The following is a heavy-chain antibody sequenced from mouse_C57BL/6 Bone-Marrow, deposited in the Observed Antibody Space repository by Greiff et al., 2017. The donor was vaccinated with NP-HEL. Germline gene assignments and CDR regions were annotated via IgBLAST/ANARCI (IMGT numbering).Heavy chain of an antibody. CDR1: GYTFTSYW. D-gene: IGHD1-1*01. CDR2: IYPGSGST. V-gene: IGHV1-55*01. Sequence: VQLQQPGAELVKPGASVKMSCKASGYTFTSYWITWVKQRPGQGLEWIGDIYPGSGSTNYNEKFKSKATLTVDTSSSTAYMQLSSLTSEDSAVYYCASIITTVVAPYAMDYWGQGTSVTVSS. CDR3: ASIITTVVAPYAMDY. J-gene: IGHJ4*01.